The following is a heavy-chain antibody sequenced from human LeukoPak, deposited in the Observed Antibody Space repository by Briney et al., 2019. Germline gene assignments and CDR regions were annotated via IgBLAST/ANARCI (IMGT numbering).Heavy chain of an antibody. CDR1: GGSFSGYY. CDR3: ARVKRRMGSSSGDYSDY. D-gene: IGHD6-6*01. J-gene: IGHJ4*02. V-gene: IGHV4-34*01. CDR2: INHSGST. Sequence: PSETLSLTCAVYGGSFSGYYWLWIRQPPGKGLEWIGEINHSGSTNYNPSLKSRVTISVDTSKNQFSLKLTSVTATDTPLYYCARVKRRMGSSSGDYSDYWGQGALVTVSS.